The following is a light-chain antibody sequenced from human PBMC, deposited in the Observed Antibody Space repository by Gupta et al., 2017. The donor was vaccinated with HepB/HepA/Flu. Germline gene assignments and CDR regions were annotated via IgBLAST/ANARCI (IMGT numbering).Light chain of an antibody. V-gene: IGLV3-1*01. CDR2: KND. J-gene: IGLJ2*01. CDR3: QASNTNTAI. Sequence: SYELTQPPSVSVSPGQTATITCSGDNLVEKSPCWYHPRPGPSPVLVIYKNDKRPSAIPARFSGSKSGTTATPTIRRAQAVDEDYYFSQASNTNTAIFGGGTKLTV. CDR1: NLVEKS.